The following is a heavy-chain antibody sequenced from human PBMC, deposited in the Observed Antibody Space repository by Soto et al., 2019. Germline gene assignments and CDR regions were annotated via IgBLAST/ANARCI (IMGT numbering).Heavy chain of an antibody. D-gene: IGHD2-15*01. CDR2: SNAGNDNT. CDR1: GYTFTSYA. CDR3: ASEYVSGGSCPRYYGMDV. J-gene: IGHJ6*02. V-gene: IGHV1-3*01. Sequence: ASVKVSCKASGYTFTSYAMHWVRQAPGQRLEWMGWSNAGNDNTKYSQKFQGRDTITRDTSASTAYMELSSLISEDTAVYYCASEYVSGGSCPRYYGMDVWGQGTTVTVSS.